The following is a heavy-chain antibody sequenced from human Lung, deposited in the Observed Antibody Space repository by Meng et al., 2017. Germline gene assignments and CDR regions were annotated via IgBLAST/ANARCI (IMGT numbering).Heavy chain of an antibody. CDR1: SGSCSDYY. CDR3: ARGPTTMAHDFDY. D-gene: IGHD4-11*01. Sequence: QGQVQRGGPGLFKVSATLSLTCFVSSGSCSDYYWSWIRQPPGKGLEWIGEINHSGSTNSNPSLESRATISVDTSQNNLSLKLSSVTAADSAVYYCARGPTTMAHDFDYWGQGTLVTVSS. V-gene: IGHV4-34*01. CDR2: INHSGST. J-gene: IGHJ4*02.